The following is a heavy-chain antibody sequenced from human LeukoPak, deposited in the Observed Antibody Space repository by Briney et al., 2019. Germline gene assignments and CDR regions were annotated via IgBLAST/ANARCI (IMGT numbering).Heavy chain of an antibody. J-gene: IGHJ4*02. CDR1: GFTFSNYA. D-gene: IGHD4-23*01. CDR2: ISGSDGST. Sequence: PGGSLRLSCAASGFTFSNYAMTWVRQAPGKGLEWVSSISGSDGSTYYADSVKGRFTISRDNSKNTLYLQVNSLRAEDTAIYYCAKDRSTVVTRGIDYWGQGTLVTVSS. CDR3: AKDRSTVVTRGIDY. V-gene: IGHV3-23*01.